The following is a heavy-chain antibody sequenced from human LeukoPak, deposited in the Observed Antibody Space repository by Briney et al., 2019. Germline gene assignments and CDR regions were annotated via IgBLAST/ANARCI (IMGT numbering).Heavy chain of an antibody. D-gene: IGHD3-3*01. CDR3: ARDFDSYNWFDP. V-gene: IGHV3-66*02. Sequence: GGSLRLSCAASGFTVSSNYMSWVRQAPGKGLEWVSVIYSGGSTYYADSVKGRFTISRDNSENTLYLQMNSLRAEDMAVYYCARDFDSYNWFDPWGQGTLVTVSS. CDR1: GFTVSSNY. J-gene: IGHJ5*02. CDR2: IYSGGST.